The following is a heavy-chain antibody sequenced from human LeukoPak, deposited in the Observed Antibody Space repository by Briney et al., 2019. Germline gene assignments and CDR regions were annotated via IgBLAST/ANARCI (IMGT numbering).Heavy chain of an antibody. V-gene: IGHV4-59*01. CDR1: GGSISSYY. D-gene: IGHD3-16*02. J-gene: IGHJ5*02. Sequence: SETLSLTCTVSGGSISSYYWSWIRQPPGKGLEWIGYIYYSGSTNYNPSLKSRVTISVDTSKNQFSLKLSSVTATDTAVYYCARGDYVWGSNRSGWFDPWGQGTQVTVSS. CDR3: ARGDYVWGSNRSGWFDP. CDR2: IYYSGST.